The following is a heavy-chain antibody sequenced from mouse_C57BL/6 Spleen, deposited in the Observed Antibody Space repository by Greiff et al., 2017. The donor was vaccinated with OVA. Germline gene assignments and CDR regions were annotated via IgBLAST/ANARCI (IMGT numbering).Heavy chain of an antibody. CDR1: GYAFSSYW. J-gene: IGHJ2*01. CDR2: IYPGDGDT. Sequence: VQRVESGAELVKPGASVKISCKASGYAFSSYWMNWVKQRPGKGLEWIGQIYPGDGDTNYNGKFKGKATLTADKSSSTAYMQLSSLTSEDSAVYFCARKGLRYQYYFDYWGQGTTLTVSS. CDR3: ARKGLRYQYYFDY. V-gene: IGHV1-80*01. D-gene: IGHD1-1*01.